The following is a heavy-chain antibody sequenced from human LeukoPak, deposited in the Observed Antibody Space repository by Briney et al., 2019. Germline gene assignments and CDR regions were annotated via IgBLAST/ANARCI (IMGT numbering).Heavy chain of an antibody. D-gene: IGHD4-17*01. Sequence: GGSLRLSCAASGFTFSGSAMHWVRQASGKGLEWVGRIRSKANSYATAYAASVKGRFTISRDDSKNTAYLQMNSLKTEDTAVYYCTRPSVTSDYWGQGTLVTVSS. CDR2: IRSKANSYAT. V-gene: IGHV3-73*01. CDR1: GFTFSGSA. J-gene: IGHJ4*02. CDR3: TRPSVTSDY.